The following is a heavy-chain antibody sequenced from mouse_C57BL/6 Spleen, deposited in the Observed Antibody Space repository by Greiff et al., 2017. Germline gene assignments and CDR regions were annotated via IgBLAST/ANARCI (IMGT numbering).Heavy chain of an antibody. V-gene: IGHV8-8*01. CDR1: GFSLSTFGMG. J-gene: IGHJ4*01. Sequence: QVTLKVSGPGILQPSQTLSLTCSFSGFSLSTFGMGVGWIRQPSGKGLEWLAHIWWDDDKYYNPALKSRLTSSKDTSKNQVFLTIANVDTADTATYYCARMSSNYDYAMDYWGQGTSVTVSS. CDR2: IWWDDDK. D-gene: IGHD2-5*01. CDR3: ARMSSNYDYAMDY.